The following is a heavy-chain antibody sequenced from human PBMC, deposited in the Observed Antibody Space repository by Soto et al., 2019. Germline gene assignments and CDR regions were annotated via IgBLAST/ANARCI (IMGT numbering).Heavy chain of an antibody. D-gene: IGHD6-6*01. Sequence: QVQLVQSGAEVKKPWSSVKVSCKASGGTFSSYAISWVRQAPGQGLEWMGGIIPIFGTANYAQKFQGRVTITADDSTSTAYIELSILRSVYTAVYYCARDDLSSSPYYYSYGMDVWGQGTTVTVSS. CDR2: IIPIFGTA. CDR1: GGTFSSYA. V-gene: IGHV1-69*01. J-gene: IGHJ6*02. CDR3: ARDDLSSSPYYYSYGMDV.